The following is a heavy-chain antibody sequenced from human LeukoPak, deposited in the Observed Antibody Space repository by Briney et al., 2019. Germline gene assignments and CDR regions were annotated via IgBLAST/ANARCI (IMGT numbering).Heavy chain of an antibody. Sequence: GGSLRLSCAASGFTFSSYGMHWVRQAPGKGLEWVAVIWYDGSNKYYADSVKGRFTISRDNSKNTLYLQMNSLRAEDTAVYSCSGSPAGYYYGMDVWGKGTTVTVSS. J-gene: IGHJ6*04. D-gene: IGHD1-26*01. CDR1: GFTFSSYG. CDR3: SGSPAGYYYGMDV. V-gene: IGHV3-30*02. CDR2: IWYDGSNK.